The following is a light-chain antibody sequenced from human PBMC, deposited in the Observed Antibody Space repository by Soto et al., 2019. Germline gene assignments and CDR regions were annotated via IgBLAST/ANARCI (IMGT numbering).Light chain of an antibody. CDR3: QQYNNWTPIT. J-gene: IGKJ5*01. V-gene: IGKV3-11*01. CDR2: VTS. Sequence: EIQLTQSPSSLSLSPGERATLSCRTSQTVTRSLAWYQHTPGQAPRLLIYVTSNMPTGVPARFSGSGPGTEFTITISSILHAEFAAYYCQQYNNWTPITFGQGTRVEIK. CDR1: QTVTRS.